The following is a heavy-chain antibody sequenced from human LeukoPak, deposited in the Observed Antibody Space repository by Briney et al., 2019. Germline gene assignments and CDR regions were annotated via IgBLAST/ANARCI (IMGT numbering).Heavy chain of an antibody. V-gene: IGHV4-4*07. CDR2: MYTSGST. CDR3: ARGGYNWNSWYFDL. Sequence: PSETLSLTCTVSGGSLSSYYWSWIRQPAGKGLEWIGRMYTSGSTNYTPSLKSRVPMPVDTSKNQFSLKLSSVTAADTAVYYCARGGYNWNSWYFDLWGRGTLVTVSS. D-gene: IGHD1/OR15-1a*01. J-gene: IGHJ2*01. CDR1: GGSLSSYY.